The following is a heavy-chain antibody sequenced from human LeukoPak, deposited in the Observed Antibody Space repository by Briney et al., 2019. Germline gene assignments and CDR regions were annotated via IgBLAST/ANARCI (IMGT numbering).Heavy chain of an antibody. V-gene: IGHV3-33*06. CDR1: GFTFSSYG. Sequence: GGSLRLSCAASGFTFSSYGMHWVRQAPGKGLEWVAVIWYDGSNKYYADSVKGRFTISRDNSKNTLYLQMNSLRAEDTAVYYCAKDTFKSGSYPGGYWGQGTLVTVSS. J-gene: IGHJ4*02. D-gene: IGHD1-26*01. CDR2: IWYDGSNK. CDR3: AKDTFKSGSYPGGY.